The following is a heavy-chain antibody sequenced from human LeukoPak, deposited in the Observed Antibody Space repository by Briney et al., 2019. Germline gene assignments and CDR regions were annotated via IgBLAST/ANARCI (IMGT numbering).Heavy chain of an antibody. D-gene: IGHD5-18*01. CDR1: GFTFSSYS. J-gene: IGHJ4*02. CDR3: ARDGGGYSYGYYYFDY. CDR2: ISSSSSYI. V-gene: IGHV3-21*01. Sequence: GSLRLSCAASGFTFSSYSMNWVRQAPGKGLEWVSSISSSSSYIYYADSVKGRFTISRDNAKNSLYLQMNSLRAEDTAVYYCARDGGGYSYGYYYFDYWGQGTLVTVSS.